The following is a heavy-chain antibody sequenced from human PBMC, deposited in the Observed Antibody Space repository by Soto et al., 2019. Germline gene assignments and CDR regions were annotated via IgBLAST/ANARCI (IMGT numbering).Heavy chain of an antibody. V-gene: IGHV4-4*02. CDR3: ARSPDSSGYYPRWYYYGMDV. D-gene: IGHD3-22*01. Sequence: PSETLSLTCAVSDGSIGSSNRWSWVRQPPGSGLEWFGEIYHSGSTNSIPSRKSRVTISVDKSKNQLSLKMSSVTAADTAVYYCARSPDSSGYYPRWYYYGMDVWGQGTTVT. CDR2: IYHSGST. CDR1: DGSIGSSNR. J-gene: IGHJ6*02.